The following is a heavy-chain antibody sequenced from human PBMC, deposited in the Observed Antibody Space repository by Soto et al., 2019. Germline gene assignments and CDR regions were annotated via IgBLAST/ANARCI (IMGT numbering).Heavy chain of an antibody. CDR1: GYTLSDLS. CDR2: FDTENGER. V-gene: IGHV1-24*01. J-gene: IGHJ4*02. Sequence: QVQLIQSGAEVKKPGASVKVSCKVSGYTLSDLSMQWVRQAPGKGLEWMGGFDTENGERIYAQKFQGRVTMTEDTSVDTGYMELSSLSSEDTAVYFCTTDALIFLTPGVYWGQGTLVTVSS. CDR3: TTDALIFLTPGVY. D-gene: IGHD3-9*01.